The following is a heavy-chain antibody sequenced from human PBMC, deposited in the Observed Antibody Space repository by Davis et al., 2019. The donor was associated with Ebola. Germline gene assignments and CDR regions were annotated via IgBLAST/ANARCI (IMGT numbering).Heavy chain of an antibody. D-gene: IGHD3-3*01. CDR2: ISGSGGST. CDR1: GFTVSSNY. V-gene: IGHV3-23*01. Sequence: GGSLRLSCAASGFTVSSNYMSWVRQAPGKGLEWVSAISGSGGSTYYADSVKGRFTISRDNSKNTLYLQMNSLRAEDTAVYYCAKDGPTYYDFWGYYMDVWGKGTTVTVSS. CDR3: AKDGPTYYDFWGYYMDV. J-gene: IGHJ6*03.